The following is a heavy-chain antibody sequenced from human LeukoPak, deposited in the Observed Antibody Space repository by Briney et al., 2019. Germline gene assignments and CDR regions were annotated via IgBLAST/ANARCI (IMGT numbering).Heavy chain of an antibody. CDR1: GFTFSSYG. J-gene: IGHJ4*02. V-gene: IGHV3-30*18. CDR2: ISYDGNNK. CDR3: AKGDWFKELLLALDY. Sequence: GRSLRLSCAASGFTFSSYGMHWVRQTTGKGLEWVAVISYDGNNKYYEDSVKGRFTISRDNSKNTLYLQMNSLRVEDTALYYCAKGDWFKELLLALDYWGQGALVTVSS. D-gene: IGHD3-10*01.